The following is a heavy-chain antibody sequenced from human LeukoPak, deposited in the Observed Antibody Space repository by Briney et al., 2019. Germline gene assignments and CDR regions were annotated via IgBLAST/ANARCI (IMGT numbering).Heavy chain of an antibody. J-gene: IGHJ4*02. D-gene: IGHD3-22*01. CDR3: ARTPRREYYDSSGYHDY. CDR1: GYTFTDYF. CDR2: INPKNGGT. Sequence: ASVKVSFKASGYTFTDYFMHWVRQAPGQGLEWMGWINPKNGGTNYAQNFQGRVTMTRDTSITTAYMEVRGLTSDDTAVYYCARTPRREYYDSSGYHDYWGQGTLVTVSS. V-gene: IGHV1-2*02.